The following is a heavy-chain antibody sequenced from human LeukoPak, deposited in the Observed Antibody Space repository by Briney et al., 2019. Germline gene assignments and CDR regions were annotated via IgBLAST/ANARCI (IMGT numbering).Heavy chain of an antibody. CDR3: ATSWMQLWSPPDA. D-gene: IGHD5-18*01. CDR1: GVSVTSSNYY. Sequence: SETLSLTCTVSGVSVTSSNYYWDWTRQPPGKGLEWIGTIYYSGRTYYNPSLKSRVTISVDTSKNQFSLKLSSVTAADTAIYYCATSWMQLWSPPDAWGQGALVTVSS. J-gene: IGHJ5*02. V-gene: IGHV4-39*01. CDR2: IYYSGRT.